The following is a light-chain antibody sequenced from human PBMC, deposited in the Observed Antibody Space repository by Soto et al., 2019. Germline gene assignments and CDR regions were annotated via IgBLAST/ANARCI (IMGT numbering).Light chain of an antibody. J-gene: IGKJ1*01. CDR2: DAS. CDR1: QSIDSY. V-gene: IGKV3-11*01. Sequence: EIVLTQSPATQSLSPGERDTLSCRASQSIDSYLAWYQHKHGQAPRLLIHDASPRATGIPARFSCSGSGTDSALAISVHVPEDVAVYYCQQCSNWPTCGQGPKVEIK. CDR3: QQCSNWPT.